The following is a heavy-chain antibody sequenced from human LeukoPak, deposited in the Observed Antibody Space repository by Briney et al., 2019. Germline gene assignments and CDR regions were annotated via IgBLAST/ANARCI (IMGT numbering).Heavy chain of an antibody. CDR1: GYTFTSYA. Sequence: ASVKVSCKASGYTFTSYAMNWVRQAPGQGLEWTGWINTNTGNPTYAQGFTGRFVFSLDTSVSTAYLQISSLKAEDTAVYYCARDDEEIAAAGHDYWGQGTLVTVSS. D-gene: IGHD6-13*01. V-gene: IGHV7-4-1*02. CDR2: INTNTGNP. J-gene: IGHJ4*02. CDR3: ARDDEEIAAAGHDY.